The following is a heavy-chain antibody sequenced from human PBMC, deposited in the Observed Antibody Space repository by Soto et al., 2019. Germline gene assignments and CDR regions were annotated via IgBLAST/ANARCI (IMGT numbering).Heavy chain of an antibody. J-gene: IGHJ4*02. CDR1: GFTFSNYS. Sequence: GGSLRRSCAASGFTFSNYSMNWVRQAPGKGLEWVSSISSSSSYIYYADSMKARFTISRDNAKNSLYLQMNSLRAEDTAVYYCASFTGRGSYFDHVGQGTRVTVSS. V-gene: IGHV3-21*01. CDR3: ASFTGRGSYFDH. CDR2: ISSSSSYI. D-gene: IGHD1-26*01.